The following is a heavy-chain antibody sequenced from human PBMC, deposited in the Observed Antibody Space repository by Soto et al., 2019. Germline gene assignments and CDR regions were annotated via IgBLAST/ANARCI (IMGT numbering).Heavy chain of an antibody. D-gene: IGHD4-4*01. CDR3: PRTFTTPPTYMDV. Sequence: EVQLLESGGGLVQPGGSLRLSCAASGFTFSSYAMSWVRQAPGKGLEWVSGLSGGGGGTYYADSVKGRFTISRDNSKNALFLDINSLSAEDTAVYFFPRTFTTPPTYMDVWGKGTAVTVFS. J-gene: IGHJ6*03. CDR2: LSGGGGGT. CDR1: GFTFSSYA. V-gene: IGHV3-23*01.